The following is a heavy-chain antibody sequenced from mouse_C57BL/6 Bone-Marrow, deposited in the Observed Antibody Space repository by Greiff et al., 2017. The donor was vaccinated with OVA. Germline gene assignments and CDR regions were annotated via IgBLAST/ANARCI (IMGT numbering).Heavy chain of an antibody. J-gene: IGHJ2*01. V-gene: IGHV1-64*01. D-gene: IGHD2-1*01. CDR3: ARRDGNYVRYFDY. Sequence: VKLVESGAELVKPGASVKLSCKASGYTFTSYWMHWVKQRPGQGLEWIGMIHPNSGSTNYNEKFKSKATLTVDKSSSTAYMQLSSLTSEDSAVYYCARRDGNYVRYFDYWGQGTTLTVSS. CDR1: GYTFTSYW. CDR2: IHPNSGST.